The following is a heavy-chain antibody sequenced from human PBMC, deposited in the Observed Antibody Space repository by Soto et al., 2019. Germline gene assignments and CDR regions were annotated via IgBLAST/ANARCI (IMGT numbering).Heavy chain of an antibody. D-gene: IGHD6-13*01. J-gene: IGHJ5*02. CDR1: GYSFTSYD. CDR3: ARAPSLPPDSNTWPFRWFDP. CDR2: MNPNSGNT. V-gene: IGHV1-8*01. Sequence: QVQLVQSGAEVKKPGASVKVSCKASGYSFTSYDINWVRQATGQGLEWMGWMNPNSGNTGFAQKFQGRVTMTRNTSISTAYMELNSLTSEDTAVYYCARAPSLPPDSNTWPFRWFDPWGQGTLVTVSS.